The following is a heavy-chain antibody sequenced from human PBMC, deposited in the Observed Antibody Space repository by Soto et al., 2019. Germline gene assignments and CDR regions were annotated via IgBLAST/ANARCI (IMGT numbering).Heavy chain of an antibody. V-gene: IGHV3-48*02. D-gene: IGHD6-13*01. CDR1: GFTFSSYS. CDR2: ITSSGTTV. Sequence: EVHLVESGGGLVQPGGSLRLSCAASGFTFSSYSLNCVRQAPGKGLEWVSYITSSGTTVYYADSVRGRFTISRDNAKNSLYLQMNSLRDDDTAVYYCARGSSNWAYYFDFWGPGTLVTVSS. CDR3: ARGSSNWAYYFDF. J-gene: IGHJ4*02.